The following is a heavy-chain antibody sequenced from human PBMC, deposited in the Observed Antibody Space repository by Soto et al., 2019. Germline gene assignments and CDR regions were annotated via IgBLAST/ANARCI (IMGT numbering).Heavy chain of an antibody. CDR1: GYTFTSYG. Sequence: QVQLVQSGAEVKKPGASVKVSCKASGYTFTSYGISWVRQAPGQGLEWMGWISAYNGNTNHAQKLQGRVTMTTDTSTSTAYMELRSPRSDDTAVYYCARLQGRTNYYYYGMDVWGQGTTVTVSS. V-gene: IGHV1-18*01. CDR3: ARLQGRTNYYYYGMDV. J-gene: IGHJ6*02. D-gene: IGHD4-4*01. CDR2: ISAYNGNT.